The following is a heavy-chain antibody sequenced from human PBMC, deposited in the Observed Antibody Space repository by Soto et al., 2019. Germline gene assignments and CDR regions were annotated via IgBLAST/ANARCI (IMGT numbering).Heavy chain of an antibody. J-gene: IGHJ6*02. D-gene: IGHD1-7*01. Sequence: PGGSLRLSCAASGFTFSNAWMNWVRQAPGKGLEWVGRIKSKTDGGTTDYAAPVKGRFTISRDDSKNTLYLQMNSLKTEDTAVYYCLSGENYHHNYYYYGMDVWGQGTTVTVSS. CDR1: GFTFSNAW. CDR3: LSGENYHHNYYYYGMDV. CDR2: IKSKTDGGTT. V-gene: IGHV3-15*07.